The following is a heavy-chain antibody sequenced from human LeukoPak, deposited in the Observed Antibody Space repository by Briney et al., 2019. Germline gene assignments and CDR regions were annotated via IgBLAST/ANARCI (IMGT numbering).Heavy chain of an antibody. Sequence: GGSLRLSCAASGFTFSSYAMSWVRQAPGKGLEWVSAISGSGGSTYSAESVKGRFTISRDNAKNSLYLQMNSLRAEDTAVYYCARDLLAYDFWSGYVDYWGQGTLVTVSS. CDR1: GFTFSSYA. J-gene: IGHJ4*02. CDR3: ARDLLAYDFWSGYVDY. V-gene: IGHV3-23*01. CDR2: ISGSGGST. D-gene: IGHD3-3*01.